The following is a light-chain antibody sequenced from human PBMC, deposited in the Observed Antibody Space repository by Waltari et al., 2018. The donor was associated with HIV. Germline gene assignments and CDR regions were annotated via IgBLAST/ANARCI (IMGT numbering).Light chain of an antibody. CDR3: QQYDSFPST. Sequence: DIQMTQSTSIVSASLGDRVTITCRASQTISTWLAWYQQRPGKAPDLLIYKASTLEGGVPSRFSGSGSGTEFTLSISNLQSNDSATYYCQQYDSFPSTFGQGTKLEI. J-gene: IGKJ2*01. V-gene: IGKV1-5*03. CDR1: QTISTW. CDR2: KAS.